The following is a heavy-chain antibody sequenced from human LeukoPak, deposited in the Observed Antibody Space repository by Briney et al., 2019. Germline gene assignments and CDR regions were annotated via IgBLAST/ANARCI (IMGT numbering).Heavy chain of an antibody. Sequence: SETLSLTCTVSGGSISSYYWSWIRQPPGKGLEWIGYIYYSGSTNYNPSLKSRVTISVDTSKNQFSLKLSSVTAADTAVYYCARGDYYGSGSYGYWGQGTLVTVSS. J-gene: IGHJ4*02. V-gene: IGHV4-59*01. CDR2: IYYSGST. CDR3: ARGDYYGSGSYGY. D-gene: IGHD3-10*01. CDR1: GGSISSYY.